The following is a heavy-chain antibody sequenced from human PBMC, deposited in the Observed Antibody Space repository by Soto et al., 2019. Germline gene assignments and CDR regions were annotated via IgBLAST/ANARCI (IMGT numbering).Heavy chain of an antibody. V-gene: IGHV3-20*01. J-gene: IGHJ6*04. Sequence: EVQLVESGGGVVRPGGSLRLSCAASGFTFDDYGMSWVRQAPGKGLEWVSGINWNGGSTGYADSVKGRFTISRDNAKNSLDLQMNSLRAEDTALYHCVRGGRGVLRFLSDVWGKGTTVTVSS. CDR3: VRGGRGVLRFLSDV. CDR1: GFTFDDYG. D-gene: IGHD3-3*01. CDR2: INWNGGST.